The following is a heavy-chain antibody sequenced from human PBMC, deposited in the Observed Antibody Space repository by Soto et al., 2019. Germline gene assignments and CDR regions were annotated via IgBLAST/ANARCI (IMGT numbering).Heavy chain of an antibody. CDR2: IYSGGST. Sequence: PGGSLRLSCAASGLTVSSNYMSWVSQAPGKGLEWVSVIYSGGSTYYADSVKGRFTISRDNSKNTLYLQMNSLRAEDTAVYYCARTGYSYGYYYYGMDVWGQGTTVTVSS. CDR3: ARTGYSYGYYYYGMDV. CDR1: GLTVSSNY. D-gene: IGHD5-18*01. V-gene: IGHV3-66*01. J-gene: IGHJ6*02.